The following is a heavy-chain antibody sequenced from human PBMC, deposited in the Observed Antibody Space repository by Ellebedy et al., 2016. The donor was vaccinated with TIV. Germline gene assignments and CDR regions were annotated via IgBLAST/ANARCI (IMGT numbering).Heavy chain of an antibody. V-gene: IGHV3-15*07. CDR1: GFTFSSYW. CDR2: IKSKTDGGTT. CDR3: SVWFDP. Sequence: GESLKISXAASGFTFSSYWMNWVRQAPGKGLEWVGRIKSKTDGGTTDYAAPVKGSFTISRDDSKNTLYLQMNSLKTEDTAVYYCSVWFDPWGQGTLVTVSS. J-gene: IGHJ5*02.